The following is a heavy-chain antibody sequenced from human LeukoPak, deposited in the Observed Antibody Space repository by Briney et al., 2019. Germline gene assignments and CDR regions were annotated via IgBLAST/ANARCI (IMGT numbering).Heavy chain of an antibody. J-gene: IGHJ4*02. V-gene: IGHV1-2*02. CDR2: INPNSGGT. CDR3: ARSGALVSSGWLLENYHFDY. Sequence: ASVKVSCKASGYSFTGYYMHWVRQAPGQGLEWMGWINPNSGGTNYAQEFQGRVTVTRDTSISTLYMDLSRLRSDDTAVYYCARSGALVSSGWLLENYHFDYWGQGTLVTVSS. CDR1: GYSFTGYY. D-gene: IGHD6-19*01.